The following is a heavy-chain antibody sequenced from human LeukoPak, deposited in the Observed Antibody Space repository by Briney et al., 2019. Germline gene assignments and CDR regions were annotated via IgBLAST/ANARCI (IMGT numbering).Heavy chain of an antibody. J-gene: IGHJ4*02. V-gene: IGHV3-21*04. CDR1: GFPFSTHS. Sequence: PGGSLRLSCAASGFPFSTHSLNWVRQAPGKGLEWVSSISAGGDFVYYGDSVKGRFTMSRDNAKNSLHLQMNSLRAEDTAFYYCARDDPYSGYDYDYWGRGVLVTVSS. CDR2: ISAGGDFV. D-gene: IGHD5-12*01. CDR3: ARDDPYSGYDYDY.